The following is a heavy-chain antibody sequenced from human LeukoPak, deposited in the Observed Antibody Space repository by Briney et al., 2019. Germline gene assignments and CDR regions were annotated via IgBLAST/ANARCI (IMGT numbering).Heavy chain of an antibody. D-gene: IGHD3-16*01. CDR3: ARGNGRLTGSLIQH. CDR2: INHSGST. CDR1: GGSISSGSYY. V-gene: IGHV4-61*10. Sequence: SETLSLTCTVSGGSISSGSYYWSWIRQPAGKGLEWTGEINHSGSTNYNPSLKSRVTISVDTSKNQFSLKLSSVTAADTAVYYCARGNGRLTGSLIQHWGQGTLVTVSS. J-gene: IGHJ1*01.